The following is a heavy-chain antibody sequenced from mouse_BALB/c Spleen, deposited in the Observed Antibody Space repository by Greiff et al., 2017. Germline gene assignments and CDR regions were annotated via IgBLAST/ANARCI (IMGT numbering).Heavy chain of an antibody. D-gene: IGHD1-1*01. J-gene: IGHJ2*01. CDR2: IRLKSNNYAT. Sequence: EVKLVESGGGLVQPGGSMKLSCVASGFTFSNYWMNWVRQSPEKGLEWVAEIRLKSNNYATHYAESVKGRFTISRDDSKSSVYLQMNNLRAEDTGIYYCTRVYYGSSLYFDYWGQGTTLTVSS. CDR1: GFTFSNYW. CDR3: TRVYYGSSLYFDY. V-gene: IGHV6-6*02.